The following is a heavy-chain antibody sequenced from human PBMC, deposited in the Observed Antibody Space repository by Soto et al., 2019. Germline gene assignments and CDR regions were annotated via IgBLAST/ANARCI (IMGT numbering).Heavy chain of an antibody. Sequence: QVQLVQSGAEVKKPGSSVKVSCKASGGTFSCYAISWVRQAPGQGLEWMGGIIPIFGTANYAQKFQGRVTITADESTSTAYMELSSLRSEDTAVYYCARGRSSSSYYYYYYGMDVWGQGTTVTVSS. D-gene: IGHD6-13*01. J-gene: IGHJ6*02. CDR3: ARGRSSSSYYYYYYGMDV. V-gene: IGHV1-69*01. CDR2: IIPIFGTA. CDR1: GGTFSCYA.